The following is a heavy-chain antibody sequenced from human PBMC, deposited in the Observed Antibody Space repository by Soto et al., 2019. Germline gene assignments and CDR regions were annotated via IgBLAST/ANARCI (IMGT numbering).Heavy chain of an antibody. CDR2: IYYSGST. V-gene: IGHV4-59*01. D-gene: IGHD2-15*01. CDR3: ASGGRSYCSGGSCYDLFDY. Sequence: SETLSLTCTVSGGSISSYYWSWIRQPTGEGLEWIGYIYYSGSTNYNPSLKSRVTISVDTSKNQFSLKLSSVTAADTAVYYCASGGRSYCSGGSCYDLFDYWGQGTLVTVSS. J-gene: IGHJ4*02. CDR1: GGSISSYY.